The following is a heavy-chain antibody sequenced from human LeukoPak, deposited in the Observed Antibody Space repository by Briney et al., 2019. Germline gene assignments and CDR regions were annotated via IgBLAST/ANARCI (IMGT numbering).Heavy chain of an antibody. CDR2: ISAYNGNT. Sequence: ASVKVSCKASGYTFTSYGISWVRQAPGQGLEWMGWISAYNGNTNYAQKLQGRVTMTTDTSTSTAYMELRSLRSDDTAVYYCATAYNFLTGYKSPLYYGMDVWGQGTTVTVSS. CDR1: GYTFTSYG. CDR3: ATAYNFLTGYKSPLYYGMDV. J-gene: IGHJ6*02. D-gene: IGHD3/OR15-3a*01. V-gene: IGHV1-18*01.